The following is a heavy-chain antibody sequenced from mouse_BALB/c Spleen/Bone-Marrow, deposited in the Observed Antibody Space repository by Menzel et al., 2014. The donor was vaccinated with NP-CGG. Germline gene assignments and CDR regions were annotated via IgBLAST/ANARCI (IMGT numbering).Heavy chain of an antibody. CDR2: IYPGDGDT. Sequence: VKVVESGAELARPGASVKLSCKASGYTFTSYWMQWVKQRPGQGLEWIGAIYPGDGDTRYTQKFKGKATLTADKSSSTAYMQLSSLASEDSAVYYCARGGENGNYDAMDYWGQGTSVTVSS. V-gene: IGHV1-87*01. CDR3: ARGGENGNYDAMDY. CDR1: GYTFTSYW. D-gene: IGHD2-1*01. J-gene: IGHJ4*01.